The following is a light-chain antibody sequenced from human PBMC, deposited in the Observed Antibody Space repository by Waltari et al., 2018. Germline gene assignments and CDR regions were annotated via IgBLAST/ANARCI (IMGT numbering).Light chain of an antibody. CDR2: EYN. CDR1: SGSIVSNY. V-gene: IGLV6-57*01. J-gene: IGLJ2*01. CDR3: QSYDSSSVV. Sequence: NFMLTQSHSVSESPGKTVTISCTRSSGSIVSNYVQWYQQRPGSSPTTVIYEYNQRPSGVPDRFSGSIDSASNSASLTISGLKTEDEADYYCQSYDSSSVVFGGGTKLTVL.